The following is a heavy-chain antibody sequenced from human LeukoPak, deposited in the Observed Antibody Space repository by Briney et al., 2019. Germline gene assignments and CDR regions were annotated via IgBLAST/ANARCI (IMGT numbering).Heavy chain of an antibody. Sequence: GGSLRLSCAASGFTFSSYSMNWVRQAPGKGLEWVSYISSSSSTIYYADSVKGRFTISRDNAKNSLYLQMNSLRAEDTAVYYCARSTRGAGDSSTDIWGQGTMVTVSS. D-gene: IGHD4-17*01. CDR2: ISSSSSTI. CDR3: ARSTRGAGDSSTDI. J-gene: IGHJ3*02. CDR1: GFTFSSYS. V-gene: IGHV3-48*01.